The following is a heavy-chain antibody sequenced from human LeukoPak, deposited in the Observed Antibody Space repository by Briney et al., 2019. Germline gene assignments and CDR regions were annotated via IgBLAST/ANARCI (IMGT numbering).Heavy chain of an antibody. V-gene: IGHV1-69*13. CDR3: AREPIYSSSSTSFDY. Sequence: ASVNVSCKASGGTFSIYAISWVRQAPGQGLEWMGGIIPIFGTANYAQKFQGRVTITADESTSTAYTELSSLRSEDTAVYYCAREPIYSSSSTSFDYWGQGTLVTVSS. CDR1: GGTFSIYA. D-gene: IGHD6-6*01. J-gene: IGHJ4*02. CDR2: IIPIFGTA.